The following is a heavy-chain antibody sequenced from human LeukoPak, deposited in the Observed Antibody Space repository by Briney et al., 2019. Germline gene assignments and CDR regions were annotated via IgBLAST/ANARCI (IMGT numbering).Heavy chain of an antibody. J-gene: IGHJ4*02. Sequence: GGSLRLSCAASGFTFSDYYMSWIRQAPGKGLEWASYISSSGSTIYYADSVKGRFTISRDNAKNSLYLQMNSLRAEDTAVYYCARTITMVRGVLFDYWGQGTLVTVSS. V-gene: IGHV3-11*01. CDR1: GFTFSDYY. CDR2: ISSSGSTI. CDR3: ARTITMVRGVLFDY. D-gene: IGHD3-10*01.